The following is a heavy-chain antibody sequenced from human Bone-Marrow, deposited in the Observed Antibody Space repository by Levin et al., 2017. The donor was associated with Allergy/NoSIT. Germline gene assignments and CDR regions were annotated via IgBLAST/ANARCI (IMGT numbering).Heavy chain of an antibody. CDR1: GGSFSGYY. CDR2: INHSGST. J-gene: IGHJ4*02. V-gene: IGHV4-34*01. CDR3: ARGFSIAARPHSSSWYAGRYYFDY. D-gene: IGHD6-13*01. Sequence: SQTLSLTCAVYGGSFSGYYWSWIRQPPGKGLEWIGEINHSGSTNYNPSLKSRVTISVDTSKNQFSLKLSSVTAADTAVYYCARGFSIAARPHSSSWYAGRYYFDYWGQGTLVTVSS.